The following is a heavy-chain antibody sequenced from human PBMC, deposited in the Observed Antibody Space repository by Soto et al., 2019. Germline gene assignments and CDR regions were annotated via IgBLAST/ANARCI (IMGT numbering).Heavy chain of an antibody. V-gene: IGHV4-39*01. CDR1: GGSISSSSYY. CDR2: IYYSGST. J-gene: IGHJ6*02. Sequence: KTSETLSLTCTVSGGSISSSSYYWGWIRQPPGKGLEWIGSIYYSGSTYYNPSLKSRVTISVDTSKNQFSLKLSSVTAADTAVYYCAVRRDIVVVPAAPSFRHYYGMDVWGQGTTVTVSS. CDR3: AVRRDIVVVPAAPSFRHYYGMDV. D-gene: IGHD2-2*01.